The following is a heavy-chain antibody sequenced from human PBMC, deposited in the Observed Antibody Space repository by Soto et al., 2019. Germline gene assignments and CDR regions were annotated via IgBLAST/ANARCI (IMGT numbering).Heavy chain of an antibody. V-gene: IGHV1-3*05. D-gene: IGHD2-15*01. CDR2: INAGNGNT. CDR1: GYTFTSYA. Sequence: QVQLVQSGAEEKKPGASVKVSCKASGYTFTSYAMHWVRQAPGQRLGWMGWINAGNGNTKYSQKFHGRVTITRDTSASTAYMELSSLRSEDTAVYYCARRVAPYYFDYWGQGTLVTVSS. J-gene: IGHJ4*02. CDR3: ARRVAPYYFDY.